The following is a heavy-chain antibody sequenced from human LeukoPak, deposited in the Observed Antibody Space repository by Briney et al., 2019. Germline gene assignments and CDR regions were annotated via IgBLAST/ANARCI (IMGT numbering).Heavy chain of an antibody. D-gene: IGHD4-23*01. CDR3: ARDKQADYGGNYAFDY. CDR1: GGSISSGGYY. V-gene: IGHV4-30-2*01. CDR2: IYHSGST. J-gene: IGHJ4*02. Sequence: PSETLSLTCTVSGGSISSGGYYWSWIRQPPGKGLEWIGYIYHSGSTYYNPSLKSRVTILVDRSKNQFSLKLSSVTAADTAVYYCARDKQADYGGNYAFDYWGQGTLVTVSS.